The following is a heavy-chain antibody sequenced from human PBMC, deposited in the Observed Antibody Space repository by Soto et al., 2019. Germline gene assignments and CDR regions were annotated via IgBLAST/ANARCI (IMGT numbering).Heavy chain of an antibody. V-gene: IGHV2-70*01. CDR2: IDWDDDK. D-gene: IGHD2-2*02. CDR3: ARMRKCTNSICYRGSYYYYYGMDV. CDR1: GFSLSTSGMC. Sequence: SGPTLVNPTQTLTLTCTVSGFSLSTSGMCVSWLRQPPGKALEWLALIDWDDDKYYSTSLKTRLTISKGTSKNQVVLTMTNMDPVDTATYYCARMRKCTNSICYRGSYYYYYGMDVWGQGTTVTVSS. J-gene: IGHJ6*02.